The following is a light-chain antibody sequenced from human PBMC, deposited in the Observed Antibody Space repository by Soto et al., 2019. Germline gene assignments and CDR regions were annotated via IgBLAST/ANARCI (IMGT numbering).Light chain of an antibody. CDR1: QSVSSSY. Sequence: EIVLTQSPGTLSLSPGERATLSCRASQSVSSSYLAWYQQKPGQDPRLLIYGASSRATGIPDRVSGSGSGTDFTLTISRLEPEDFAVYYCQHYGSSPWTFGQGTKVEIK. CDR2: GAS. V-gene: IGKV3-20*01. J-gene: IGKJ1*01. CDR3: QHYGSSPWT.